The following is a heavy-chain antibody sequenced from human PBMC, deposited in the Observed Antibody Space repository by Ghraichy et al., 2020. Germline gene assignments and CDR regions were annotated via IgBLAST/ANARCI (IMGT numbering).Heavy chain of an antibody. CDR1: GFTFSNYC. CDR2: ISSSSSYI. D-gene: IGHD3-3*01. Sequence: GGSLRLSCAASGFTFSNYCMNWVRQAPGKGLEWVSSISSSSSYIYYADSMKGRFTISRDNAKNSLYLQMNSLRAEDTAVYYCARSREENTIFGVVIFDYWGQGTLVTVSS. J-gene: IGHJ4*02. V-gene: IGHV3-21*01. CDR3: ARSREENTIFGVVIFDY.